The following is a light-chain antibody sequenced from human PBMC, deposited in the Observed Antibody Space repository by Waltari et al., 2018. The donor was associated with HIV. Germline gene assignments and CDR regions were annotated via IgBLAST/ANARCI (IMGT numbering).Light chain of an antibody. CDR2: AAS. CDR3: QQYKNWPPLT. V-gene: IGKV3-15*01. J-gene: IGKJ1*01. CDR1: QSIDDK. Sequence: EIVLTQSPATLSLSPGERATLSCRASQSIDDKLAWYQQKPGQSPRLLIYAASTGATSVPGRFSGSGSGTQFTLTISNLQSEDSAVYYCQQYKNWPPLTFGQGTKVEIK.